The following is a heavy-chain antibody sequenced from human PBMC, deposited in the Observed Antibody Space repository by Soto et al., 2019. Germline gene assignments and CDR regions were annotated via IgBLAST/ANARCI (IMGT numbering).Heavy chain of an antibody. CDR3: AREPSS. Sequence: QVQLQEPGPGLVKPSQTLSLTCTVSGGSISSGGYYWSWIRQHPGKGREWIGYIYYSGSTYYNPSFKRRVTIAIDASKNQFSLKLSSVTAADTAMYYCAREPSSWCQGTLVTVSS. V-gene: IGHV4-31*03. J-gene: IGHJ4*02. CDR2: IYYSGST. CDR1: GGSISSGGYY.